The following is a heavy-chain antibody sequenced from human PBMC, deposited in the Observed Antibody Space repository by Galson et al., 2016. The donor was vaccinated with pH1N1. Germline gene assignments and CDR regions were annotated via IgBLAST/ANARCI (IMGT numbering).Heavy chain of an antibody. V-gene: IGHV3-7*01. J-gene: IGHJ4*02. CDR3: AKGGLAPGDY. CDR1: GFTFSTYW. CDR2: IKQGGSEK. D-gene: IGHD6-19*01. Sequence: SLRLSCAASGFTFSTYWMHWVRQAPGKGLEWVANIKQGGSEKYYLDSVKGRFAISRDNAKESLFLQMNSLRAEDTAVYYCAKGGLAPGDYWGQGTLVTVSS.